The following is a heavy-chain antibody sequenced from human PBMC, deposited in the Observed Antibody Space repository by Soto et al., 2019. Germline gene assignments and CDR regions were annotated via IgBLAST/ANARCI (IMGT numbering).Heavy chain of an antibody. CDR3: ARHVRAYYDSSGYYGGGRFDY. CDR2: IYYSGST. CDR1: GGSISSGDYY. D-gene: IGHD3-22*01. V-gene: IGHV4-30-4*01. Sequence: SETLSLTCTVSGGSISSGDYYWSWIRQPPGKGLEWIGYIYYSGSTYYNPSLKSRVTISVDTSKNQFSLKLSSVTAADTAVYYCARHVRAYYDSSGYYGGGRFDYWGQGTLVTVSS. J-gene: IGHJ4*02.